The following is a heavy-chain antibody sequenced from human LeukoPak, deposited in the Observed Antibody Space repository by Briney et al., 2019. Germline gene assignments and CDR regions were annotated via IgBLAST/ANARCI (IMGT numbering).Heavy chain of an antibody. D-gene: IGHD4-23*01. CDR2: ISYDGSNK. V-gene: IGHV3-30*18. J-gene: IGHJ4*02. Sequence: GGSLRLSCAASGFTFSSYGMHWVRQAPGKGLEWVAVISYDGSNKYYADSVKGRFTISRDNSKNTLYLQMNSLRAEDTAVYYCAKDQRTTVVSQPLDYWGQGTLVTVSS. CDR1: GFTFSSYG. CDR3: AKDQRTTVVSQPLDY.